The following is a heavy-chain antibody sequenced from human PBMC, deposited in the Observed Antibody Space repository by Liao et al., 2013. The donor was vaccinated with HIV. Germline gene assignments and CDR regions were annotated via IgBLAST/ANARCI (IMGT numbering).Heavy chain of an antibody. CDR2: IYPSGSA. D-gene: IGHD3-3*01. CDR3: ARARLEWLFRGPAQHYFDY. Sequence: QVQLQESGPGLVKPSETLSLTCTVSGGSISSGIYYWSWIRQPAGKGLEWIGRIYPSGSANYNPSLKSRVTILVDTSKNQFSLKLSSVTAADTAVYFCARARLEWLFRGPAQHYFDYWGQGTLVTVSS. CDR1: GGSISSGIYY. J-gene: IGHJ4*02. V-gene: IGHV4-61*02.